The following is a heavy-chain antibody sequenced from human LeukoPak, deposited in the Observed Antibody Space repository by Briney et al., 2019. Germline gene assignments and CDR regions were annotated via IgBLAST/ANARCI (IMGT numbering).Heavy chain of an antibody. CDR3: ARESPGDFDY. D-gene: IGHD7-27*01. V-gene: IGHV1-18*01. CDR2: ISAYNGDT. CDR1: GDTFSNYV. Sequence: GASVKASCKASGDTFSNYVIIWVRQAPGQGLEWMGWISAYNGDTNYAQKVRGRVTMTTDTSTSAAYMELRSLRSDDTAVYYCARESPGDFDYWGQGTLVTVSS. J-gene: IGHJ4*02.